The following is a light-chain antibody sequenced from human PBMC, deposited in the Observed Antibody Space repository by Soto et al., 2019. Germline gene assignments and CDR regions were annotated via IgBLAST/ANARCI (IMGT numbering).Light chain of an antibody. V-gene: IGKV3-15*01. CDR2: DAT. CDR3: QQYNSWQT. J-gene: IGKJ1*01. CDR1: QSVSNN. Sequence: EIVMTQSPGTLSVSPGERATLSCRAGQSVSNNLAWYQQKPGQAPRLLIYDATTRATGIPARFSGSGSGTELTLTITSLQSEDFAVYYCQQYNSWQTFGQGTKVEIK.